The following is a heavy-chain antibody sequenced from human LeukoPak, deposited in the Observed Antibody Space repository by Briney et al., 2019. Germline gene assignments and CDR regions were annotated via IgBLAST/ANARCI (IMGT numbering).Heavy chain of an antibody. CDR3: ARESYYGSGSYYGMDV. Sequence: ASVKVSCKASGYSFTGSYIHWMRQAPGQGFEWMGWINPSNGGTKYAQKFQGRVTMTRDTSISTAYMELSRLRSDDTAVYYCARESYYGSGSYYGMDVWGQGTTVTVSS. J-gene: IGHJ6*02. CDR1: GYSFTGSY. CDR2: INPSNGGT. D-gene: IGHD3-10*01. V-gene: IGHV1-2*02.